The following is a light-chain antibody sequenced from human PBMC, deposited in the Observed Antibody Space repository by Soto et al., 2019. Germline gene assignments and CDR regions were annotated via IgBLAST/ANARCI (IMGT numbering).Light chain of an antibody. V-gene: IGKV1-5*03. Sequence: DIQMTQSPSTLPAFVGDRVTITCRASQNINRWLAWYQQKPGKAPKLLMYKASSLESGVPSRFSGSGSGTEFTLTISSLQPDDFATYYCQQYNDYPLTFGGGTKVEIK. CDR2: KAS. CDR1: QNINRW. J-gene: IGKJ4*01. CDR3: QQYNDYPLT.